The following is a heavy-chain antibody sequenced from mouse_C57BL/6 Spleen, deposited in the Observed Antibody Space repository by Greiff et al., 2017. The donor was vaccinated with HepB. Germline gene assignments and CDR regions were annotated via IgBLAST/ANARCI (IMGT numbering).Heavy chain of an antibody. V-gene: IGHV1-42*01. CDR3: APRFAY. CDR1: GYSFTGYY. J-gene: IGHJ3*01. Sequence: EVQGVESGPELVKPGASVKISCKASGYSFTGYYMNWVKQSPEKSLEWIGEINPSTGGTTYNQKFKAKATLTVDKSSSTAYMQLKSLTSEDSAVYYCAPRFAYWGQGTLVTVSA. CDR2: INPSTGGT.